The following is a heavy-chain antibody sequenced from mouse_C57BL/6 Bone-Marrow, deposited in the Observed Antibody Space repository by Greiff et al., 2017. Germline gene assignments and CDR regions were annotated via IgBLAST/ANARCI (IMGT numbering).Heavy chain of an antibody. CDR1: GYTFTSYW. V-gene: IGHV1-52*01. J-gene: IGHJ4*01. CDR2: IDPSDSET. D-gene: IGHD2-4*01. CDR3: ARVYYDYFYAMDY. Sequence: QVQLQQPGAELVRPGSSVKLSCKASGYTFTSYWMHWVKQRPIQGLEWIGNIDPSDSETHYNQKFKDKATLTVDKSSSTAYMQLSSLTSEDSAVYYCARVYYDYFYAMDYWGQGTSVTVSS.